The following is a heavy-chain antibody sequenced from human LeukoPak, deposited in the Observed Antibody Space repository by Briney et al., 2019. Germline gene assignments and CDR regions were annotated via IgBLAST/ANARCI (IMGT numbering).Heavy chain of an antibody. D-gene: IGHD4-17*01. CDR1: GGSISSYY. Sequence: MPSETLSLTCTVSGGSISSYYWSWIRQPPGKGLEWIGYTYYSGSTNYNPSLKSRVTISVDTSKNQFSLKLSSVTAADTAVYYCARQTYGADYWGQGTLVTVSS. CDR2: TYYSGST. J-gene: IGHJ4*02. CDR3: ARQTYGADY. V-gene: IGHV4-59*08.